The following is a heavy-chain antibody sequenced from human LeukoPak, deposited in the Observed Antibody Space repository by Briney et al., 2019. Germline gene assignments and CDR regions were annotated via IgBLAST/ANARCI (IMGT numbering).Heavy chain of an antibody. D-gene: IGHD6-13*01. CDR3: ARWAASGIGLDY. CDR2: IFPADSDT. V-gene: IGHV5-51*01. Sequence: GESLKISCKVSGYSFTSYWIGWVRQMPGKGLEWMGIIFPADSDTRYSPSFQGQVTISADKSISTAYLEWSSLKASDTAMFYCARWAASGIGLDYWGQGTLVTVSS. J-gene: IGHJ4*02. CDR1: GYSFTSYW.